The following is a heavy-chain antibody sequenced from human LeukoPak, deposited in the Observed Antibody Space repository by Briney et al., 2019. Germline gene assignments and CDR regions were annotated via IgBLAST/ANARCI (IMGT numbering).Heavy chain of an antibody. Sequence: GGSLRLSCAASGFTFSSYWMHWVRQAPGKGLVRVSRINTDGSSTSYADSVKGRFTISRDNAKNTLYLQMNSLRAEDTAVYYCARGDIVVVPAALDAFDIWGQGTMVTVSS. CDR2: INTDGSST. CDR1: GFTFSSYW. CDR3: ARGDIVVVPAALDAFDI. J-gene: IGHJ3*02. V-gene: IGHV3-74*01. D-gene: IGHD2-2*01.